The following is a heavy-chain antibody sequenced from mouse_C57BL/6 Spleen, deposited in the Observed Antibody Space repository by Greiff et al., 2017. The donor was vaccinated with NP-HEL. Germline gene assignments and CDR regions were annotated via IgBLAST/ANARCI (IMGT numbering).Heavy chain of an antibody. Sequence: VQLQQSGPELVKPGASVKISCKASGYTFTDYYMNWVKQTHGKSLEWIGDINPNNGGTSYNQKFKGKATLTVDNSSSTAYMELRSLTSEDSAVYYCARGAIVYYAMDYWGQGTSVTVSS. CDR2: INPNNGGT. V-gene: IGHV1-26*01. J-gene: IGHJ4*01. CDR1: GYTFTDYY. CDR3: ARGAIVYYAMDY. D-gene: IGHD2-12*01.